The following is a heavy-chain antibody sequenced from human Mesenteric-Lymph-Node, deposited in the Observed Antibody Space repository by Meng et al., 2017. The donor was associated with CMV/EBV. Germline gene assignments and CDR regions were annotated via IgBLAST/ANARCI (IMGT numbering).Heavy chain of an antibody. Sequence: FTLSSYAISWVRQAPGKGLEWVSGISGSGGSTYDADSVKGRFTVSRDNSKNTVYLQMNSLRAEDTAIYHCAKEHDFWSGYSGVYFDYWGQGLLVTVSS. CDR2: ISGSGGST. CDR1: FTLSSYA. J-gene: IGHJ4*02. V-gene: IGHV3-23*01. D-gene: IGHD3-3*01. CDR3: AKEHDFWSGYSGVYFDY.